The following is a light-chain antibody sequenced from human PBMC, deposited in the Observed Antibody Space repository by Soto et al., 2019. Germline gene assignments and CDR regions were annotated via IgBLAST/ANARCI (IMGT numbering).Light chain of an antibody. Sequence: QSVLTQPPSVSGAPGQRVTISCTGTSSNIGAGQDVHWYRQLPGAAPKFLISDSNNRASGVPDRFSGSKSGTSASLAISGLRSGDEADYHCAAWDDSLSGQVFGGGTKLTVL. J-gene: IGLJ3*02. V-gene: IGLV1-40*01. CDR2: DSN. CDR3: AAWDDSLSGQV. CDR1: SSNIGAGQD.